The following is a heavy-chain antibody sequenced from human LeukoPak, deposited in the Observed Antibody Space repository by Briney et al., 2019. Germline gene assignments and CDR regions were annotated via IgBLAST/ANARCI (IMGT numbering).Heavy chain of an antibody. CDR1: GFTFSSYA. CDR3: AKPRYGDREYDCFEI. Sequence: GGSLRLSCAASGFTFSSYAMHWVRQAPGKGLEWVAVISYDGSNKYYADSVKGRFTISRDNSKNTLYLQMNSLRAEDTAVYYWAKPRYGDREYDCFEIWGQGTMVTVSS. V-gene: IGHV3-30-3*02. D-gene: IGHD4-17*01. CDR2: ISYDGSNK. J-gene: IGHJ3*02.